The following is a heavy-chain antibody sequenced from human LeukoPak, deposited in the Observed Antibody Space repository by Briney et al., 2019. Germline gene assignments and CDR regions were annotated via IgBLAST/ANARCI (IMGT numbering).Heavy chain of an antibody. CDR2: INHSGSI. CDR1: GGGGSFSGYY. Sequence: SETLSLTCAVYGGGGSFSGYYWSWIRQPPGQGLEWIGEINHSGSINYNPSLKSRVTISIDMSKNQFSLRLRSVTAADTAVYYCARCYYGSGSPSRDYYYYGMDVWGQGTTVTVSS. J-gene: IGHJ6*02. CDR3: ARCYYGSGSPSRDYYYYGMDV. V-gene: IGHV4-34*01. D-gene: IGHD3-10*01.